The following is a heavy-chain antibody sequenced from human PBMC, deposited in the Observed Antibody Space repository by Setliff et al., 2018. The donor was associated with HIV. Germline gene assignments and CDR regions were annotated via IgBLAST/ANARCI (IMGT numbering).Heavy chain of an antibody. D-gene: IGHD5-12*01. CDR3: ARRRDGYNLIDY. CDR1: GDSISSSNW. CDR2: MSHSGSA. Sequence: SETLSLTCAVSGDSISSSNWWSWVRQPPGKGLEWIGEMSHSGSAAYNPSLRSRVTMSLDKSNNQFSLKLNSVTAADTAIYYCARRRDGYNLIDYWGQGTLVTVSS. J-gene: IGHJ4*02. V-gene: IGHV4-4*02.